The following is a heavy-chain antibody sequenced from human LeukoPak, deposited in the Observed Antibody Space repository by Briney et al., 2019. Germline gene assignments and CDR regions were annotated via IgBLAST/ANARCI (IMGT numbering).Heavy chain of an antibody. D-gene: IGHD3-3*01. Sequence: SETLSLTCTVSGGSISSHYWSWIRQPPGKGLEWIGYIYYSGSTNYNPSLKSRVTISVDTSKNQSSLKLSSVTAADTAVYYCARVHTIFGVVDYWGQGTLVTVTS. J-gene: IGHJ4*02. CDR1: GGSISSHY. CDR2: IYYSGST. V-gene: IGHV4-59*11. CDR3: ARVHTIFGVVDY.